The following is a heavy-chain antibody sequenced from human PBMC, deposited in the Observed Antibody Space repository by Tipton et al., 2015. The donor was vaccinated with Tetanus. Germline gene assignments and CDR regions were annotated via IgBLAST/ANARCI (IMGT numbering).Heavy chain of an antibody. D-gene: IGHD2-8*02. J-gene: IGHJ3*02. CDR3: ARLLVADAFDI. Sequence: TLSLTCAVSYGSMTSGGYSWSWIRQPPGKGLEWIGNIYHSGSAYYNPSLKSRVTISVDTSENQFSLKLNSVTAADTAMYYCARLLVADAFDIWGQGAMVPVSS. CDR2: IYHSGSA. V-gene: IGHV4-30-2*01. CDR1: YGSMTSGGYS.